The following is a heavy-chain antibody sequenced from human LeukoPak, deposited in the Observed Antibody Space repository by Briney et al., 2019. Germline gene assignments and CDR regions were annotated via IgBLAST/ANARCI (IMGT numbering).Heavy chain of an antibody. V-gene: IGHV4-59*08. CDR3: ARLPDFWSGSGSTGYYYYGMDV. J-gene: IGHJ6*02. CDR1: GGSISSYY. CDR2: IYYSGST. Sequence: KPSETLSLTCTVSGGSISSYYWSWIRQPPGKGLEWIGYIYYSGSTNYNPSLKSRVTISVDTSKNQFSLKLSSVTAADTAVYYCARLPDFWSGSGSTGYYYYGMDVWGQGTTVTVSS. D-gene: IGHD3-3*01.